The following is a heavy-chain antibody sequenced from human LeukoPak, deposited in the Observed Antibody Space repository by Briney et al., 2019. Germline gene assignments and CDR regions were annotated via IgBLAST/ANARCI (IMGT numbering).Heavy chain of an antibody. CDR3: ARFGYVETTVVTPINYYFAMDV. J-gene: IGHJ6*02. CDR1: GGPISSSYW. Sequence: SSETLSLTCAVSGGPISSSYWWSWVRQPPGKGLEWIGEIYHTGTTNYNPSLKGRVTISVDKSNNQFSLRLSSVTAADTAVYYCARFGYVETTVVTPINYYFAMDVWGQGTTVTVSS. CDR2: IYHTGTT. V-gene: IGHV4-4*02. D-gene: IGHD4-23*01.